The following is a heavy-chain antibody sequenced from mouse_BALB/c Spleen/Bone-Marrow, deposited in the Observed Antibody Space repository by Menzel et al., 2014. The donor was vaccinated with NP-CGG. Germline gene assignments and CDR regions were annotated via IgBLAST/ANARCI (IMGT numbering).Heavy chain of an antibody. CDR2: IWAGGTT. Sequence: VKLMESGPGLVAPSQSLSITCTVSGFSLISYGVHWVRQPPGRGLEWLGVIWAGGTTNYNPALMSRLSISKDNSKSQVFLKMNSLQTDDTAIYYCARDSDYGSTLFAYWGQGTLVTVSA. J-gene: IGHJ3*01. CDR1: GFSLISYG. CDR3: ARDSDYGSTLFAY. V-gene: IGHV2-9*02. D-gene: IGHD1-1*01.